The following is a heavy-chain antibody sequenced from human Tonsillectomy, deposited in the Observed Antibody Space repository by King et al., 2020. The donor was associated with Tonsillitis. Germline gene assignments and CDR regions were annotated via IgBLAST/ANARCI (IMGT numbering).Heavy chain of an antibody. CDR2: ISWNSGSI. J-gene: IGHJ4*02. D-gene: IGHD1-1*01. CDR3: AKDRTGFFEY. CDR1: GFIFYDYA. Sequence: VQLVESGGGLEQPGRSLRLSCAAFGFIFYDYAMHWVRQAPGKGLEWVSGISWNSGSIGVADSVKGRFIISRDNAKNSLYLQMNSLRDEDTALYYCAKDRTGFFEYWGQGTLVTVSS. V-gene: IGHV3-9*01.